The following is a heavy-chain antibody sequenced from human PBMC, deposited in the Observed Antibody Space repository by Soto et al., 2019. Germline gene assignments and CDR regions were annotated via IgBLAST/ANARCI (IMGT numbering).Heavy chain of an antibody. CDR1: GGSISSYY. V-gene: IGHV4-59*01. D-gene: IGHD3-22*01. Sequence: SETLSLNCPVSGGSISSYYWSWIRQPPGKGLEWIGYIYFRGTTNYNPSLKSRVTMSADTSKNQFSLKLNSVTAADTAVYYCARMNYYDTSGYPFDYWGQGMMVTVSS. J-gene: IGHJ4*02. CDR2: IYFRGTT. CDR3: ARMNYYDTSGYPFDY.